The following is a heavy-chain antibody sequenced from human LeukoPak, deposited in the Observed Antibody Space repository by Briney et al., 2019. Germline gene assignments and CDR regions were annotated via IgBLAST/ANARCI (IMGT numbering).Heavy chain of an antibody. CDR1: GFTFSGYW. CDR2: INTDGSST. V-gene: IGHV3-74*01. CDR3: AKGGEWQPDY. Sequence: GGSLRLSCAASGFTFSGYWMHWVRQAPGKGLVWVSRINTDGSSTSCADSVKGRFTISRDNAKNTLYLQMNSLRAEDTAVYYCAKGGEWQPDYWGQGTLVTVSS. D-gene: IGHD1-26*01. J-gene: IGHJ4*02.